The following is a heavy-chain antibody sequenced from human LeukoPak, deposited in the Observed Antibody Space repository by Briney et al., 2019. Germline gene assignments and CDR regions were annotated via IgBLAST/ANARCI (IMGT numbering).Heavy chain of an antibody. V-gene: IGHV3-74*03. CDR3: ARDRVESDWTYHPLFDL. Sequence: GGSVRLSCVASGFTFSNHWMHWVRKAPGKGLVWVARVNTDESDTLSADSVKGRFTISRDNAKSTLYLQMNSLRAEDTAVYYCARDRVESDWTYHPLFDLWGQGTLVTVSS. CDR2: VNTDESDT. CDR1: GFTFSNHW. J-gene: IGHJ4*02. D-gene: IGHD1-7*01.